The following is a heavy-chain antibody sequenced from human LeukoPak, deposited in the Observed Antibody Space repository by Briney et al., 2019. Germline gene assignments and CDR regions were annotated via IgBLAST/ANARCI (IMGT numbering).Heavy chain of an antibody. D-gene: IGHD2-21*01. CDR1: GFTFSTYW. Sequence: GGSLRLSCAASGFTFSTYWMSWVRQAPGKGLEWVAKIKQDGSEKDYVDSVKGRFTISRDTAKNSLYLQMNSLRAEDTAVYYCARIKSQGVVVPLLRSTYYFDYWGQGTLVTVSS. CDR2: IKQDGSEK. J-gene: IGHJ4*02. CDR3: ARIKSQGVVVPLLRSTYYFDY. V-gene: IGHV3-7*01.